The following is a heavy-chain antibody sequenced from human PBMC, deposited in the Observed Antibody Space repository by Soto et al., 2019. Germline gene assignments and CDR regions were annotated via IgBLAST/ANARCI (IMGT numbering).Heavy chain of an antibody. J-gene: IGHJ6*02. Sequence: GESLKISCKGSGYSFTSYWISWVRQMPGKGLEWMGRIDPSDSYTNYSPSFQGHVTISADKSISTAYLQWSSLKASDTAMYYCARHGSSNYQNYYYYYGMDVWGQGTTVTVSS. V-gene: IGHV5-10-1*01. D-gene: IGHD4-4*01. CDR1: GYSFTSYW. CDR3: ARHGSSNYQNYYYYYGMDV. CDR2: IDPSDSYT.